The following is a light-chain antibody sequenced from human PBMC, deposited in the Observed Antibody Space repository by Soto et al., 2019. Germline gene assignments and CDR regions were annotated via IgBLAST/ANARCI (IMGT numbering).Light chain of an antibody. CDR2: DVS. V-gene: IGLV2-14*03. J-gene: IGLJ2*01. CDR1: SSDVGGYKF. Sequence: QSALTQPASVSGAPGQSITISCTGTSSDVGGYKFVSWYQQHPGKVPKLMIYDVSNRPSGVSSRFSGSKSGNTASLTISVLQADDEADYYCSSYTSITASYVVFGGGTKVTVL. CDR3: SSYTSITASYVV.